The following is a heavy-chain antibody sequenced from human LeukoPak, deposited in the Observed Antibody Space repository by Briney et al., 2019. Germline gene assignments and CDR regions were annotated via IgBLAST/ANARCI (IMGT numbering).Heavy chain of an antibody. CDR3: ARENYGSGRDYMDV. D-gene: IGHD3-10*01. Sequence: SETLSLTCALYGGSFSGYYWSWIRPPPGKGLEWSGEINHSGSTNYNPSLKSRVTISVDTSKNQFSLKLSAVTAADTAVYYCARENYGSGRDYMDVWGKGTTVTISS. CDR2: INHSGST. V-gene: IGHV4-34*01. J-gene: IGHJ6*03. CDR1: GGSFSGYY.